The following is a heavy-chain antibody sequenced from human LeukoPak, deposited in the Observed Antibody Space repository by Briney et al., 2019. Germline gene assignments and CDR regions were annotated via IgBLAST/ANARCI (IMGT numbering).Heavy chain of an antibody. D-gene: IGHD4-17*01. V-gene: IGHV4-34*01. Sequence: SETLSLTCAVYGGSFSGYYWSWIRQPPEKGLEWIGEINHSGSTNYNPSLKSRVTISVDTSKNQFSLKLSSVTAADTAVYYCARVGPMTTVSSFDYWGQGTLVTVSS. CDR3: ARVGPMTTVSSFDY. CDR1: GGSFSGYY. CDR2: INHSGST. J-gene: IGHJ4*02.